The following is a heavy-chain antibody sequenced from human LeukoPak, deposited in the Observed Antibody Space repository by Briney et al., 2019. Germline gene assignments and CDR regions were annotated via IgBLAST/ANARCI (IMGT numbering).Heavy chain of an antibody. D-gene: IGHD2-21*02. CDR2: IIPIFGTA. CDR1: GGTFSSYA. V-gene: IGHV1-69*05. Sequence: SVKVSCKASGGTFSSYAISWVRQAPGQGLEWMGRIIPIFGTANYAQKFQGRVTITTDESPSTAYMELSSLRSEDTAVYYCARDSSPEYCGGDCSSYYFDYWGQGTLVTVSS. J-gene: IGHJ4*02. CDR3: ARDSSPEYCGGDCSSYYFDY.